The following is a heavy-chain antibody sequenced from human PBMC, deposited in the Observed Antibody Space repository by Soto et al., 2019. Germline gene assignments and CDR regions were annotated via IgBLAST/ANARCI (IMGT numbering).Heavy chain of an antibody. J-gene: IGHJ5*02. D-gene: IGHD3-3*01. Sequence: PGGSLRLSCAASGFTFSSYAMSWVRQAPGKGLEWVSAISGSGGSTYYADSVKGRFTISRDNSKNTLYLQMNSLRAEDTAVYYCAKDGFWRGYYENDNWFDPWGQGTLVTVFS. CDR3: AKDGFWRGYYENDNWFDP. V-gene: IGHV3-23*01. CDR1: GFTFSSYA. CDR2: ISGSGGST.